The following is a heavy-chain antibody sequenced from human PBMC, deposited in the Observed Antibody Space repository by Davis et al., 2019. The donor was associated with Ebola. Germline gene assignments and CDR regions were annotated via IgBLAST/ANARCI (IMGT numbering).Heavy chain of an antibody. CDR3: AREGKYRDESRTFDY. J-gene: IGHJ4*02. CDR1: GFTFNLFD. V-gene: IGHV3-30*02. Sequence: GGSLRLSCAASGFTFNLFDMHWVRQAPGRGLEWVAFVRSHGSDDHYADSVKGRFTISRDNSKNTLYLQMNSLRPEDTAVYYCAREGKYRDESRTFDYWGQGTLVTVSS. D-gene: IGHD2-2*01. CDR2: VRSHGSDD.